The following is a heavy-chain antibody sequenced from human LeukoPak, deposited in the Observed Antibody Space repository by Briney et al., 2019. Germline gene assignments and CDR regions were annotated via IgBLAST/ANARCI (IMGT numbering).Heavy chain of an antibody. V-gene: IGHV3-66*03. J-gene: IGHJ6*04. Sequence: GGSLRLSCTVSGFTVSSNSMSWVRQAPGKGLEWVSFIYSDNTHYSDSVKGRFTISRDNSKNTLYLQMNSLRAEDTAVYYCAKPARGGYSYVMDVWGKGTTVTISS. D-gene: IGHD5-18*01. CDR1: GFTVSSNS. CDR3: AKPARGGYSYVMDV. CDR2: IYSDNT.